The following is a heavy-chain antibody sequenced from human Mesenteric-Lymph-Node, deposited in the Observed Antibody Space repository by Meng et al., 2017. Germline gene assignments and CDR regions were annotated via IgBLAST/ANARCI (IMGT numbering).Heavy chain of an antibody. V-gene: IGHV1-69*05. J-gene: IGHJ4*02. Sequence: SVKVSCKASGGTFSSYAISWVRQAPGQGLEWMGGIIPIFGTANYAQKFQGRVTITTDESTSTAYMELSSLRSEDTAVYYCARGVYYYGSGSYYRSPMDPFDYWGQGTLVTVSS. CDR3: ARGVYYYGSGSYYRSPMDPFDY. D-gene: IGHD3-10*01. CDR1: GGTFSSYA. CDR2: IIPIFGTA.